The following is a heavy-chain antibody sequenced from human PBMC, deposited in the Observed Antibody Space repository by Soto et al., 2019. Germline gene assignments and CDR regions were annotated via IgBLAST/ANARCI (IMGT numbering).Heavy chain of an antibody. D-gene: IGHD3-10*01. CDR3: ARGGRYYYGSGDTNWFDP. CDR2: IYYSGST. Sequence: QVQLQESGPGLVKPSQTLSLTCTVSGGSISSGDYYWSWIRQPPGKGLEWIGYIYYSGSTYYNPSLKSRVTISVDTSKNQFSLKLSSVTAADTAVYYCARGGRYYYGSGDTNWFDPWGQGTLVTVSS. V-gene: IGHV4-30-4*01. J-gene: IGHJ5*02. CDR1: GGSISSGDYY.